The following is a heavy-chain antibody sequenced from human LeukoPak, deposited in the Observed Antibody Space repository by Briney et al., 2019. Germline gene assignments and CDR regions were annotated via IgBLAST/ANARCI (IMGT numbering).Heavy chain of an antibody. V-gene: IGHV3-74*01. CDR3: AREDGIVGASDY. Sequence: GGSLRLSCAASGFTFSSYWMHWIRHAPGKGLVWVSRIKRDGSSPAYADSVKGRFTISRDNAKNTLYLQMNSLRAEDTAVYYCAREDGIVGASDYWGQGTPVTVSS. CDR2: IKRDGSSP. CDR1: GFTFSSYW. D-gene: IGHD1-26*01. J-gene: IGHJ4*02.